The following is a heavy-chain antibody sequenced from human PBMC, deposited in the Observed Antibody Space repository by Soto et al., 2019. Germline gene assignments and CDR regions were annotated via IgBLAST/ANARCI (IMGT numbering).Heavy chain of an antibody. D-gene: IGHD3-10*01. CDR3: VRQGIGALHGLVDV. CDR2: VYDTGST. J-gene: IGHJ6*01. Sequence: QVQLQQSGPGLVKPSETLSLTCTVSSGPSRSHNWGWIRQSPGRGLEWIGYVYDTGSTSYNPSLESRVTISADTSTNHISLTLSSVTAADTAVYYCVRQGIGALHGLVDVW. CDR1: SGPSRSHN. V-gene: IGHV4-59*08.